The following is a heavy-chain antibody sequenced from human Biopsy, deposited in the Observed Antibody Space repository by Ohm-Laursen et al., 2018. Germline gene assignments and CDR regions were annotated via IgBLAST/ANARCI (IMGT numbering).Heavy chain of an antibody. D-gene: IGHD3-22*01. J-gene: IGHJ6*02. CDR2: IYHSGRT. V-gene: IGHV4-34*01. CDR1: GESFNGYY. Sequence: SETLSLTCAVYGESFNGYYWSWIRQTPGKGLEWIGDIYHSGRTNYNPSLKSRVTISVDTSKNQFSLKVRSVTAADTAVYYYVRGVDYYDPYHYYALDVWGQGTTVTVSS. CDR3: VRGVDYYDPYHYYALDV.